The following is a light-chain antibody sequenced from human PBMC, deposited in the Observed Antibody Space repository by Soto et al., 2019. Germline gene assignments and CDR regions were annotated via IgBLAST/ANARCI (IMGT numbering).Light chain of an antibody. Sequence: QSALTQPASVSGSPGQSITISCTGTNNDVGLYNYVSWYQQHPGKAPKLMVYEVSNRPSGVSNRFSGSKSGNTASLTISGLQAEDEADYYCSSFTNSDTWVFGGGTKVTVL. CDR1: NNDVGLYNY. V-gene: IGLV2-14*01. CDR2: EVS. CDR3: SSFTNSDTWV. J-gene: IGLJ3*02.